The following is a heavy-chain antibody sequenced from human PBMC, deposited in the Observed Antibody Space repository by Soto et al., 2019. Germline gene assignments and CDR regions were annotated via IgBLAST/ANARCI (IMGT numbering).Heavy chain of an antibody. V-gene: IGHV1-2*02. Sequence: QVQLVQSGAEVKKPGAAVKVSCKASGYTFTSYYMHWVRQAPGQGLEWMGWINPDSGVTYYPHKFRDGVTMTRDTSISTTYMELSRLLSDDTALYYGERDRGGRDVGGQGTTVIVSS. J-gene: IGHJ6*02. CDR1: GYTFTSYY. D-gene: IGHD2-15*01. CDR3: ERDRGGRDV. CDR2: INPDSGVT.